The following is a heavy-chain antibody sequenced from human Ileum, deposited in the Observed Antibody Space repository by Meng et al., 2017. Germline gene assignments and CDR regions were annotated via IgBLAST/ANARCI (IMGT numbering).Heavy chain of an antibody. V-gene: IGHV3-74*01. CDR1: GFTFSKTW. D-gene: IGHD3-16*01. CDR3: SRDMMD. CDR2: ISPDGSSS. Sequence: EEMLWRCAGGVVQRGGSLRLSCVASGFTFSKTWMHWVRQAPGKGLVWVSRISPDGSSSNNADSVKGRFTVSRDNSKNTLFLQMSSLRVEDTAMYYCSRDMMDLGQGTLVTVSS. J-gene: IGHJ4*02.